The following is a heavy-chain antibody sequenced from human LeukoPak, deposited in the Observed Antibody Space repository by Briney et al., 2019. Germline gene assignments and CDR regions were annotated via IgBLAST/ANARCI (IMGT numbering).Heavy chain of an antibody. Sequence: ASVKVSCKASGGTLSSYTITWVRQAPGQGLEWMGGIIPIFGTADYAQKFQGRVTMTTDTSTSTAYMELRSLRSDDTAVYYCARTPSTSETAAGSFDYWGQGTLVTVSS. V-gene: IGHV1-69*05. CDR3: ARTPSTSETAAGSFDY. J-gene: IGHJ4*02. CDR2: IIPIFGTA. CDR1: GGTLSSYT. D-gene: IGHD6-13*01.